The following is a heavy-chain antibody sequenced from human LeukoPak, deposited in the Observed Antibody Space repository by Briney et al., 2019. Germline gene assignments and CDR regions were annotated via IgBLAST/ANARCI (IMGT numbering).Heavy chain of an antibody. J-gene: IGHJ3*02. D-gene: IGHD3-10*01. V-gene: IGHV4-39*07. CDR3: AKSNGYGLVDI. Sequence: KTSETLSLTCSVSGASISSTYYWGWIRPPPGKGLEWIASIYYDGSTHYNPSLTSRVTISVDTSKNEFSLKLSSVTAADTAVYYCAKSNGYGLVDIWGQGTMVTVSS. CDR1: GASISSTYY. CDR2: IYYDGST.